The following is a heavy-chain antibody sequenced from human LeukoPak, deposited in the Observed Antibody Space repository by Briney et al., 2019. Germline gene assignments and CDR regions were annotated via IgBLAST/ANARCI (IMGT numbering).Heavy chain of an antibody. CDR3: AHIFRYYDSSGPILGAFDI. CDR2: IYWNDDK. V-gene: IGHV2-5*01. D-gene: IGHD3-22*01. J-gene: IGHJ3*02. CDR1: GFSLSTSGVG. Sequence: SGPTLVKPTQTLTLTCTFSGFSLSTSGVGVGWIRQPPGKALEWLALIYWNDDKRYSPSLKSRLTITKDTSKNQVVLTMTNMDPVDTATYYCAHIFRYYDSSGPILGAFDIWGQGTMVTVSS.